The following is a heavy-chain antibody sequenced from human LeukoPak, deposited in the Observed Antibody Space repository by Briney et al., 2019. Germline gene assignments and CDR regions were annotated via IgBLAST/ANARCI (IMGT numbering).Heavy chain of an antibody. V-gene: IGHV4-4*07. CDR3: ARGRYYDSSGSRSFFDY. D-gene: IGHD3-22*01. J-gene: IGHJ4*02. CDR1: GGSISSYY. CDR2: IYTSGST. Sequence: PSETLSLTCTVSGGSISSYYWSWIRQPAGKGLEWIGRIYTSGSTNYNPSLQSRVTMSVDTSKNQFSLKLSSVTAADTAVYYCARGRYYDSSGSRSFFDYWGQGTLVTVSS.